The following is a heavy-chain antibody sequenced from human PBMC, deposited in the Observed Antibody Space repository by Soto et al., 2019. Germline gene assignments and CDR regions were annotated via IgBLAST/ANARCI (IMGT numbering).Heavy chain of an antibody. D-gene: IGHD2-15*01. CDR3: RRDPGLWSEIVASRPSAYYYGMDV. V-gene: IGHV3-11*01. Sequence: QVQLLESGGGLVKPGGSLRLSCAASGFTFSDYYMSWMRQAPGKGLEWISYISYSGNTRYYADSVKGRFTISRDNPKNTLYLTMISLRAEDRAVYYCRRDPGLWSEIVASRPSAYYYGMDVWGQGTTVSVSS. J-gene: IGHJ6*02. CDR1: GFTFSDYY. CDR2: ISYSGNTR.